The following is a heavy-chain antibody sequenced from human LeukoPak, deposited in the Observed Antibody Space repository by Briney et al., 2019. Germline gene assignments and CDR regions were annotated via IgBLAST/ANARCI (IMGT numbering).Heavy chain of an antibody. CDR1: GFSLSTSGVG. CDR3: AHGVRDRHSDYFDY. CDR2: TLWNDDK. J-gene: IGHJ4*02. V-gene: IGHV2-5*01. D-gene: IGHD4-11*01. Sequence: SGPTLVNPTQTLTLTCTFSGFSLSTSGVGVGWIRQPPGKALEWLALTLWNDDKTYRPSLKSRLTITKDTSKNQVVLTMTNMDPVDTATYYCAHGVRDRHSDYFDYWGQGTLVTVSS.